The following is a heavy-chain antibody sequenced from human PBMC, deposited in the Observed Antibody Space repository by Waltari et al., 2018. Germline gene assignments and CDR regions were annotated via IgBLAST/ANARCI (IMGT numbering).Heavy chain of an antibody. V-gene: IGHV3-53*01. Sequence: EVQLVESGGGLIQPGGSLRLSCAASGFTVSSNYMSWVRQAPGKGLEWVSVIYSGGSTYYADSVKGRFTISRDNSKNTLYLQMNSPRAEDTAVYYCARDGYGTTAMVPYYFDYWGQGTLVTVSS. D-gene: IGHD5-18*01. CDR2: IYSGGST. J-gene: IGHJ4*02. CDR3: ARDGYGTTAMVPYYFDY. CDR1: GFTVSSNY.